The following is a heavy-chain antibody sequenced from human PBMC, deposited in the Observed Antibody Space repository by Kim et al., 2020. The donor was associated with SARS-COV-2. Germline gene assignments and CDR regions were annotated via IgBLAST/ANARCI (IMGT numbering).Heavy chain of an antibody. Sequence: GGSLRLSCAASGFTFSASWMTWVRQSPGKGLDVVAYISEDGSTKSYVDSVKGRFTISRDNAKKSLYLQMSSLRAEDSALYYCGRSTAGISWGQGAQV. V-gene: IGHV3-7*01. CDR1: GFTFSASW. D-gene: IGHD6-19*01. CDR3: GRSTAGIS. CDR2: ISEDGSTK. J-gene: IGHJ5*02.